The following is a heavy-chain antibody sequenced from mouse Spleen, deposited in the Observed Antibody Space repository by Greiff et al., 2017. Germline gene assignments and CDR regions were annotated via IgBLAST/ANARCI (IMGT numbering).Heavy chain of an antibody. CDR1: GYSFTGYY. J-gene: IGHJ4*01. V-gene: IGHV1-42*01. CDR2: INPSTGGT. Sequence: EVQLQQSGPELVKPGASVKISCKASGYSFTGYYMNWVKQSPEKSLEWIGEINPSTGGTTYNQKFKAKATLTVDKSSSTAYMQLKSLTSEDSAVYYCARWENYDGSYSYAMDYWGQGTSVTVSS. D-gene: IGHD1-1*01. CDR3: ARWENYDGSYSYAMDY.